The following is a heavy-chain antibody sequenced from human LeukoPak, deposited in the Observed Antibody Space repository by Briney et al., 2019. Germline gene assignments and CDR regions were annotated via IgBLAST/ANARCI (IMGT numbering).Heavy chain of an antibody. CDR3: ASRGYTYGHFDY. D-gene: IGHD5-18*01. V-gene: IGHV4-30-4*01. J-gene: IGHJ4*02. Sequence: PSETLSLTCTVSGGSISSGDYYWSWIRQPPGKALESIGYIYYSGSTYYNPSLKSRVTISIDTSKNQFSLKLSSVTAADTAMYYCASRGYTYGHFDYWGPGTLVTVSS. CDR2: IYYSGST. CDR1: GGSISSGDYY.